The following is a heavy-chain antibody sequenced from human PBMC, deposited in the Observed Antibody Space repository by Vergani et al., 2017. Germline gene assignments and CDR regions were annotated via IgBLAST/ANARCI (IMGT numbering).Heavy chain of an antibody. J-gene: IGHJ6*02. CDR2: IYPGDSDT. Sequence: EVQLVQSGAEVKKPGESLKISCKGSGYSFTSYWIGWVRQMPGKGLEWMGIIYPGDSDTRYSPSFQGQVNISADTSISTAYLQWSSLKASYTAMYYCVTGYSGSDYYYYGMDVWGQGTTVTVSS. CDR1: GYSFTSYW. CDR3: VTGYSGSDYYYYGMDV. V-gene: IGHV5-51*01. D-gene: IGHD6-6*01.